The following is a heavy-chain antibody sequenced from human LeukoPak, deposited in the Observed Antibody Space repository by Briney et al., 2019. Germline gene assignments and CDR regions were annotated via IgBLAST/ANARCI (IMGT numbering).Heavy chain of an antibody. CDR1: GYTFTSYG. J-gene: IGHJ4*02. CDR3: ARGGYSYGDTDY. Sequence: SVKVSCKASGYTFTSYGISWVRQAPGQGLEWMGRIIPILGIANYAQKFQGRVTITADKSTSTAYMELSSLRSEDTAVYYCARGGYSYGDTDYWGQGTLVTVSS. V-gene: IGHV1-69*04. CDR2: IIPILGIA. D-gene: IGHD5-18*01.